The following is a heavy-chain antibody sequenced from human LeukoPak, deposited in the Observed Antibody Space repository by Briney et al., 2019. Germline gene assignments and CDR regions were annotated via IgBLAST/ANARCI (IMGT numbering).Heavy chain of an antibody. CDR3: ARLSASYDSSGYYFPY. V-gene: IGHV4-59*08. Sequence: SEILSLTCTVSGGSISSYYWSWIRQPPGKGLEWIGYIYYSGSTNYNPSLKSRVTISVDTSKNQFSLKLSSVTAADTAVYYCARLSASYDSSGYYFPYWGQGTLVTVSS. J-gene: IGHJ4*02. CDR1: GGSISSYY. CDR2: IYYSGST. D-gene: IGHD3-22*01.